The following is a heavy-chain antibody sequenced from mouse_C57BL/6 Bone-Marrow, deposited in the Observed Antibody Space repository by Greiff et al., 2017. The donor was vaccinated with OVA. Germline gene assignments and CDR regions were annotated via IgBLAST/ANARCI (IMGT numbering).Heavy chain of an antibody. CDR1: GFTFSSYA. J-gene: IGHJ4*01. Sequence: EVKVIESGEGLVKPGGSLKLSCAASGFTFSSYAMSWVRQTPEKRLEWVAYLSRGGDSLSYADTVTGRVTISRDNARNTLYLQRSSLKSEDTAMYYCTRDGYYAMDYWGQGTSVTVSS. V-gene: IGHV5-9-1*02. CDR2: LSRGGDSL. D-gene: IGHD2-3*01. CDR3: TRDGYYAMDY.